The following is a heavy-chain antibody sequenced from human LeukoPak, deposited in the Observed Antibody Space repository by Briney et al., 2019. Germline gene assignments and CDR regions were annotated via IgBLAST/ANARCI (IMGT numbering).Heavy chain of an antibody. CDR2: ISSGGNT. J-gene: IGHJ4*02. Sequence: PGGSLRLSRAASGVTFSSYAMTWVRQAPGKGLEWVSGISSGGNTYYADSVKGRFTISRDNSKNTLDLQMDSLRAEDTAIYYCAKRLDYFDYWGQGTLVTVSS. D-gene: IGHD3-16*01. CDR3: AKRLDYFDY. V-gene: IGHV3-23*01. CDR1: GVTFSSYA.